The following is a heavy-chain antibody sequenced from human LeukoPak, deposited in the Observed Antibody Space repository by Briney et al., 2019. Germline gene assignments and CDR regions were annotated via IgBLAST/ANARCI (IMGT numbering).Heavy chain of an antibody. J-gene: IGHJ4*02. Sequence: ASVKVSCKASGGTFSSYAISWVRQAPGQGLEWMGRIIPIFGTANYAQKFQGRVTITTDESTSTAYMKQSSLRSEDTAVYYCQHYYDSSGYSHWGQGTLVTVSS. D-gene: IGHD3-22*01. CDR3: QHYYDSSGYSH. CDR2: IIPIFGTA. CDR1: GGTFSSYA. V-gene: IGHV1-69*05.